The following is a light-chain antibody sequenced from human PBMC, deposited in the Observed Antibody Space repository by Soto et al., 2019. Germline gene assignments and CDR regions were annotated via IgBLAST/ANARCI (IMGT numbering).Light chain of an antibody. CDR3: QQYSTYPWT. CDR2: KAS. CDR1: QTISTL. V-gene: IGKV1-5*03. Sequence: DIQMTQSPSTLSASVGDRVTITCRASQTISTLLAWYQQRPGKAPNLLIYKASSVESGVPSRFSGSGSGTEFTLTISSLQPDDFATYVCQQYSTYPWTFGQGTKVEVK. J-gene: IGKJ1*01.